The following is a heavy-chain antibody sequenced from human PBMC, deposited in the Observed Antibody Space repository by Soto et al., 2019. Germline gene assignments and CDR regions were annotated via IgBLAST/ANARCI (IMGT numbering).Heavy chain of an antibody. CDR3: AKEKDSYGSGNYYNMNY. V-gene: IGHV3-33*06. J-gene: IGHJ4*02. D-gene: IGHD3-10*01. Sequence: PGGPLRLSCAASGFMFKTYGMHWVRQAPGKGLEWVAVIWYDGTNKYYADSVKGRFTISRDNSKNTLYLQMNSLRADDTAVYYCAKEKDSYGSGNYYNMNYWGQGP. CDR2: IWYDGTNK. CDR1: GFMFKTYG.